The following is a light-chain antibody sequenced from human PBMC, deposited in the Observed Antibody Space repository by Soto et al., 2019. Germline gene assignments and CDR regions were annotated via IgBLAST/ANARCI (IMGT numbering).Light chain of an antibody. V-gene: IGKV1-5*03. J-gene: IGKJ1*01. CDR1: QTISSW. CDR2: KAS. Sequence: DIQMTQSPSTLSGSVGDRVTITCRASQTISSWLAWYQQKPGKAPKLLIYKASTLKSGVPSRFSGSGSGTEFTLTISSLQPDDFANYYCQHYNSYSGAFGQGTKVELK. CDR3: QHYNSYSGA.